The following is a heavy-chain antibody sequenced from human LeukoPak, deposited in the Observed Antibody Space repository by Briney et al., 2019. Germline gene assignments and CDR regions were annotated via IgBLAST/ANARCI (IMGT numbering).Heavy chain of an antibody. CDR1: GASISSSY. CDR3: AGGLRLEYLYDY. CDR2: IYYTGST. Sequence: PSEPLSLTCTVSGASISSSYLSWIRQPPGKGLEWIGYIYYTGSTDYSPSLQSRVTISVDTSKNQFSLKLSSVTAADTAVYYCAGGLRLEYLYDYWGQGTLVTVSS. J-gene: IGHJ4*02. V-gene: IGHV4-59*01. D-gene: IGHD5-12*01.